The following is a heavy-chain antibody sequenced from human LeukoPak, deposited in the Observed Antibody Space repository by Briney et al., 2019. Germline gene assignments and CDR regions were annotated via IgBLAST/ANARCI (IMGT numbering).Heavy chain of an antibody. CDR1: GGSISGGNYY. CDR2: IYTSGGT. CDR3: ARGSPWFGDLRDSFDI. J-gene: IGHJ3*02. D-gene: IGHD3-10*01. Sequence: PSETLSLTCSVSGGSISGGNYYWSWIRQPAGKGLEWIGRIYTSGGTNYNPSLKSRVTISVDTSKNQFSLTLSSVTAADTAVYYCARGSPWFGDLRDSFDIWGQGIMVTVSS. V-gene: IGHV4-61*02.